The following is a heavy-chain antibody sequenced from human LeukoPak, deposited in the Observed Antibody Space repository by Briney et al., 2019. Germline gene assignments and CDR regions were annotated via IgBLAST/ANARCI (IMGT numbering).Heavy chain of an antibody. Sequence: ASVKVSCKASGYTFTSYYMHWVRQAPGQGLECMGWVSAYNGNTNYAQKLQGRVTMTTDTSTSTAYMELRSLRSDDTAVYYCARLAGTAAAGPEDWFDPWGQGTLVTVSS. CDR2: VSAYNGNT. J-gene: IGHJ5*02. V-gene: IGHV1-18*04. D-gene: IGHD6-13*01. CDR1: GYTFTSYY. CDR3: ARLAGTAAAGPEDWFDP.